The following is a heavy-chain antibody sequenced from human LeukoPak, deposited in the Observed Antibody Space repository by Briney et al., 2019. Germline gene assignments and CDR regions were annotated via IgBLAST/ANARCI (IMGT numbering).Heavy chain of an antibody. D-gene: IGHD5-18*01. J-gene: IGHJ4*02. CDR3: ARDGGGYNYGEFAY. CDR1: GDSISSYY. CDR2: IYYSGST. V-gene: IGHV4-59*01. Sequence: SETLSLTCTVSGDSISSYYWSWIRQPLGKGLEWIGYIYYSGSTNYNPSLKSRVTISIDTSKNQFSLNLSSVTAADTAVYYCARDGGGYNYGEFAYWGQGTLVTVSS.